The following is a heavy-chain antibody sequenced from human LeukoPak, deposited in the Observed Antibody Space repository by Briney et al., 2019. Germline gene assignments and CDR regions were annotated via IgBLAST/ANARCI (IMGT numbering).Heavy chain of an antibody. J-gene: IGHJ4*02. D-gene: IGHD3-22*01. CDR2: IYYSGST. Sequence: SGTLSLTCTVSGGSISSSSYYWGWIRQPPGKGLEWIGSIYYSGSTYYNPSLKSRVTISVDTSKNQFSLKLSSVTAADTAVYYCARFDYYDSSGYYAYYFDYWGQGTLVTVSS. CDR1: GGSISSSSYY. V-gene: IGHV4-39*01. CDR3: ARFDYYDSSGYYAYYFDY.